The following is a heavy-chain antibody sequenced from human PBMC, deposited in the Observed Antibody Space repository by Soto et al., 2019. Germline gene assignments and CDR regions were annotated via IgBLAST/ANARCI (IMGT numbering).Heavy chain of an antibody. CDR1: GYNFLNYW. V-gene: IGHV5-51*01. Sequence: GESLTISCKVSGYNFLNYWIAWVRQMPGKGLEWMGIINPGDSDTRYSPSFQGQVTISADKSISTAYLQWNSLKASDTAMYYCARREVRGVPDYWGQGTPVTVSS. J-gene: IGHJ4*02. CDR2: INPGDSDT. CDR3: ARREVRGVPDY. D-gene: IGHD3-10*01.